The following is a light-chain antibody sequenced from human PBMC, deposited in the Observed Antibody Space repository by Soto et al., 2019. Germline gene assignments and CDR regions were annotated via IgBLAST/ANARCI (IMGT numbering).Light chain of an antibody. CDR2: RAS. CDR1: QSINNW. Sequence: DIRMTQSPATLSASVGDRVTITCRASQSINNWLAWYQQKPGKAPKLLIYRASSLENGVPSRFSGRGSGTEFLFTITRLPPDDFANYYCQQDSSESTFGQGTKVEIK. V-gene: IGKV1-5*03. CDR3: QQDSSEST. J-gene: IGKJ1*01.